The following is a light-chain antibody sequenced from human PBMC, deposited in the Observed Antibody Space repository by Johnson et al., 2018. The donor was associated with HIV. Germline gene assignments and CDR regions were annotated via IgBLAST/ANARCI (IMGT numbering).Light chain of an antibody. J-gene: IGLJ1*01. CDR1: ISNIGNNY. CDR2: DNN. V-gene: IGLV1-51*01. CDR3: GSWDSSLCVGF. Sequence: QSVLTQPPSVSAAPGQKVTISCSGSISNIGNNYVSWYQHLPGTAPKLLIYDNNKRPSGIPDRFSGSKSGTSATLGITGLQNGDEADYYCGSWDSSLCVGFIGTDTKATVL.